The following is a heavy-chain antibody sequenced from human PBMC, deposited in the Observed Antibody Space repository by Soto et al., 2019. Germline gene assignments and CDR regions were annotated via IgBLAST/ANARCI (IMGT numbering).Heavy chain of an antibody. CDR1: GFTFSSYG. V-gene: IGHV3-30*18. D-gene: IGHD3-3*01. CDR2: ISYDGSNK. J-gene: IGHJ6*02. Sequence: QVQLVESGGGVVQPGRSLRLSCAASGFTFSSYGMHWVRQAPGKGLEWVAVISYDGSNKYYADSVKGRFTISRDNSKNTLYLKMDSLRAEDTAVYYCAKDQGGRRYDFWSGYYRGADYYYYGMDVWGQGTTVTVSS. CDR3: AKDQGGRRYDFWSGYYRGADYYYYGMDV.